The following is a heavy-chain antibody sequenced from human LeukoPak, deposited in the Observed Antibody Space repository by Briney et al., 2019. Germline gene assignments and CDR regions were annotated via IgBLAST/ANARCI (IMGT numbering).Heavy chain of an antibody. CDR3: ARGGEGHCSGNSCYSWGSGTVPFDS. V-gene: IGHV3-30-3*01. Sequence: GGSLRLSCAASGFTFSSYAMHWVRQAPGKGLEWVAVISYDGSNKYGADSVKGRFSISRDNSKNTLYLQMNSLRAEDTAVYYCARGGEGHCSGNSCYSWGSGTVPFDSWGQGTLVTVSS. J-gene: IGHJ4*02. CDR2: ISYDGSNK. D-gene: IGHD2-15*01. CDR1: GFTFSSYA.